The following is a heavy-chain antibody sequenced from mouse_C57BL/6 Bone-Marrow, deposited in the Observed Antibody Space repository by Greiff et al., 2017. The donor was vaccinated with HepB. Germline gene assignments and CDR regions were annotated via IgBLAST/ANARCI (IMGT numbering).Heavy chain of an antibody. CDR3: TTYRLRLPYFDY. J-gene: IGHJ2*01. CDR2: IDPENGDT. Sequence: EVQLQQSGAELVRPGASVKLSCTASGFNIKDDYMHWVKQRPEQGLEWIGWIDPENGDTEYASKFQGKATITADTSSNTAYLQLSSLTSEDTAVYYCTTYRLRLPYFDYWGQGTTLTVSS. V-gene: IGHV14-4*01. CDR1: GFNIKDDY. D-gene: IGHD3-2*02.